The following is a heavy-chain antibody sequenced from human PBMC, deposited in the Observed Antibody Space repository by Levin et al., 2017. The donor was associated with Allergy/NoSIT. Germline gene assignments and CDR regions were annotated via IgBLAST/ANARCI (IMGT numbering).Heavy chain of an antibody. D-gene: IGHD6-13*01. J-gene: IGHJ4*02. CDR3: AKAIGGGIAAAGYGSYYFDY. Sequence: GGSLRLSCAASGFTFDDYAMHWVRQAPGKGLEWVSGLSWDSDNIGYADSVKGRFTISRDNAKKSLYLQMNSLRAQDTALYYCAKAIGGGIAAAGYGSYYFDYWGQGTLVTVSS. CDR1: GFTFDDYA. CDR2: LSWDSDNI. V-gene: IGHV3-9*01.